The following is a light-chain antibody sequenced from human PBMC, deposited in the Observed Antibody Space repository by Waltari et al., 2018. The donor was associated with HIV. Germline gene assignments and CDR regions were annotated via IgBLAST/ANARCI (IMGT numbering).Light chain of an antibody. CDR2: YDS. J-gene: IGLJ1*01. Sequence: SYLLTPPPSVSVAPGKTARITCWGNNIASKSEHWSQQKPGQAPVLVIYYDSDRPSGIPERFSGSNSGNTATLTISRVEAGDEADYYCQVWDSSSDHPVFGTGTKVTVL. CDR3: QVWDSSSDHPV. CDR1: NIASKS. V-gene: IGLV3-21*04.